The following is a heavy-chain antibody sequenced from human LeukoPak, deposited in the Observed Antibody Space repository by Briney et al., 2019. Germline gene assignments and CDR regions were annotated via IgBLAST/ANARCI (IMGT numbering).Heavy chain of an antibody. J-gene: IGHJ4*02. CDR2: ISYDGSNK. V-gene: IGHV3-30*03. D-gene: IGHD1-26*01. Sequence: PGGSLRLSCAASGFTFSSYGMHWVRQAPGKGLEWVAVISYDGSNKYYADSVKGRFTISRDNSKNTLSLQMNSLRDEDTAVYYCARGMGAVDRIDYWGQGTLVTVSS. CDR3: ARGMGAVDRIDY. CDR1: GFTFSSYG.